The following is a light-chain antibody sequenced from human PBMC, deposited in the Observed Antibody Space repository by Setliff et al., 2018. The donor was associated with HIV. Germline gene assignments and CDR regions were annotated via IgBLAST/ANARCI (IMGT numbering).Light chain of an antibody. Sequence: QSVLTQPASVSGSPGQSITISCTGTSSDVGGYNYVSWYQQHPGKAPKLMIYEVSKRPSGVSNRFSGSKSGNTASLTISGLQADDEADYYCCSYAGSSTFSYVFGTGTKVTVL. CDR2: EVS. V-gene: IGLV2-23*02. CDR3: CSYAGSSTFSYV. J-gene: IGLJ1*01. CDR1: SSDVGGYNY.